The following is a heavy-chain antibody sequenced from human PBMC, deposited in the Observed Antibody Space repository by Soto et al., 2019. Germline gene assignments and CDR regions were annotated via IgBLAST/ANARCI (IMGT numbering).Heavy chain of an antibody. D-gene: IGHD1-7*01. V-gene: IGHV4-30-4*01. Sequence: SETLSLTCTVSGGSISSGDYYWSWIRQPPGKGLEWIGYIYYSGSTYYNPSLKSRVAISVDTSKNHFSLRLSPVTAADTAVYYCARSGWNSLFDYWGQGSLVTVSS. CDR1: GGSISSGDYY. CDR3: ARSGWNSLFDY. CDR2: IYYSGST. J-gene: IGHJ4*02.